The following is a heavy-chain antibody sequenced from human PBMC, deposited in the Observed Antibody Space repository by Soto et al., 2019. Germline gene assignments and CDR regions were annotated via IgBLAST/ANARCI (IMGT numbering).Heavy chain of an antibody. D-gene: IGHD3-22*01. J-gene: IGHJ3*02. CDR3: ARPSDSSGYYYPIGAFDI. Sequence: PGESLKISCKGSGYSFTSYWIGWVRQMPGKGLEWMGIIYPGDSDTRYSPSFQGQVTISADKSISTAYLQWSSLKASDTAMYYCARPSDSSGYYYPIGAFDIWGQGTMVTVSS. V-gene: IGHV5-51*01. CDR1: GYSFTSYW. CDR2: IYPGDSDT.